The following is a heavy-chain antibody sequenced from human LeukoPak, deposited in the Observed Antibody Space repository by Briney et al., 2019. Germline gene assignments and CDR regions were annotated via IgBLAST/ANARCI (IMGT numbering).Heavy chain of an antibody. CDR2: IRSKAYGGTT. CDR1: GFTFSNYA. CDR3: TRGIVVVPAARPFDY. J-gene: IGHJ4*02. D-gene: IGHD2-2*01. Sequence: GRSLRLSCAASGFTFSNYAMHWVRQAPGKGLEWVGFIRSKAYGGTTEYAASVKGRFTISRDDSKSIAYLQMNSLKTEDTAVYYCTRGIVVVPAARPFDYWGQGTLVTVSS. V-gene: IGHV3-49*04.